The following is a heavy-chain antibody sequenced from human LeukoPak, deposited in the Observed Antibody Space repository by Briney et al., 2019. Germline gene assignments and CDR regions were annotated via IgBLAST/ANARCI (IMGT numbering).Heavy chain of an antibody. CDR3: ARARVNSYGSGTYRPYYFNC. CDR2: VNPKSGNT. CDR1: GYTFNNYD. J-gene: IGHJ4*02. Sequence: ASVKVSCKASGYTFNNYDVIWVRQASGQGLEWMGWVNPKSGNTGYAQSFQGRVTMTRNTSISTAYMELSSLGSEDTAVYYCARARVNSYGSGTYRPYYFNCWGQGTLVTVSS. V-gene: IGHV1-8*01. D-gene: IGHD3-10*01.